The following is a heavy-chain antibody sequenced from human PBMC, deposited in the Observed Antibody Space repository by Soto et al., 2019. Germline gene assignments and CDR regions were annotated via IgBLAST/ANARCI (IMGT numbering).Heavy chain of an antibody. Sequence: SETLSLTCTFSGCSISSSSYYWGWIRQPPGKGLEWIGSIYYSGSTYYNPSLKSRVTISVDTSKNQFSLKLSSVTAADTAVYYCARGRNYGAVPFDYWGQGTLVTVSS. J-gene: IGHJ4*02. CDR1: GCSISSSSYY. D-gene: IGHD4-17*01. CDR3: ARGRNYGAVPFDY. V-gene: IGHV4-39*07. CDR2: IYYSGST.